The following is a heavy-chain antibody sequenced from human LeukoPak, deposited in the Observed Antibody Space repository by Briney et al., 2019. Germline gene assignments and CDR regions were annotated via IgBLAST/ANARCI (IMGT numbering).Heavy chain of an antibody. V-gene: IGHV4-61*10. CDR2: IYYSGST. CDR3: AREAYCGGDCYSGFDY. Sequence: SETLSLTCTVSGGSISSGSYSWSWIRQPAGKGLEWIGYIYYSGSTNYNPSLKSRVTISVDTSKNQFSLKLSSVTAADTAVYYCAREAYCGGDCYSGFDYWGQGTLVTVSS. J-gene: IGHJ4*02. D-gene: IGHD2-21*02. CDR1: GGSISSGSYS.